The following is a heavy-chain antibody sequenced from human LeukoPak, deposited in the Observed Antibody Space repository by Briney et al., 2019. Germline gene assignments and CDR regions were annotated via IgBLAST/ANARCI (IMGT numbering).Heavy chain of an antibody. CDR1: GYTFTSYA. Sequence: VASVKVSCKASGYTFTSYAMHWVRQAPGQRLEWMGWINAGNGNSKYSQKFQGRVTITRDTSASTAYMELSSLRSEDTAVYYCARGLIAATLDYWGQGTLVTVSS. J-gene: IGHJ4*02. D-gene: IGHD2-15*01. CDR3: ARGLIAATLDY. V-gene: IGHV1-3*01. CDR2: INAGNGNS.